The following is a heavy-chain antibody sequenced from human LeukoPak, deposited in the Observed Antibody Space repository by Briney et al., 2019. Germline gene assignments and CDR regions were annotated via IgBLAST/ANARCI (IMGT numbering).Heavy chain of an antibody. D-gene: IGHD5-24*01. CDR1: GFTVSSNY. V-gene: IGHV3-74*01. Sequence: GGSLRLSCAASGFTVSSNYMSWVRQAPGKGLVWVSRINSDGSSTSYADSVKGRFTISRDNAKNTLYLQMNSLRAEDTAVYYCARDRRKGMATIPTCFDYWGQGTLVTVSS. J-gene: IGHJ4*02. CDR2: INSDGSST. CDR3: ARDRRKGMATIPTCFDY.